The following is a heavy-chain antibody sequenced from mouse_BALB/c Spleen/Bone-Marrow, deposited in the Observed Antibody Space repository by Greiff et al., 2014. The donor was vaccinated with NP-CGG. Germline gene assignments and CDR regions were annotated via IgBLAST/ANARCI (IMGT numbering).Heavy chain of an antibody. V-gene: IGHV1-67*01. Sequence: QVQLQQSGPELVRPGVSVKISCKGSGYTFTDYAMHWVKQSHAKSLEWIGVISTYSGNTNYNQKFKGKATMTVDKSPSTAYMELARLTSEDSAIYYCARYGYGSSYYAMDYWGQGTSVTVSS. CDR1: GYTFTDYA. CDR3: ARYGYGSSYYAMDY. J-gene: IGHJ4*01. CDR2: ISTYSGNT. D-gene: IGHD1-1*01.